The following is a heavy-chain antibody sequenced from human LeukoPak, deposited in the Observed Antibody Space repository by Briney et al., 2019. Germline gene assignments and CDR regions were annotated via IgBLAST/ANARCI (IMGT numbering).Heavy chain of an antibody. D-gene: IGHD3-10*01. Sequence: TLSLTCTVSGGSISSGSYYWSWIRQPAGKGLEWIGRIYTSGSTNYNPSLKSRVTISVDTSKNQFSLKLSSVTAADTAVYYCARGVRGVIDYWGQGTLVTVSS. CDR3: ARGVRGVIDY. V-gene: IGHV4-61*02. CDR2: IYTSGST. J-gene: IGHJ4*02. CDR1: GGSISSGSYY.